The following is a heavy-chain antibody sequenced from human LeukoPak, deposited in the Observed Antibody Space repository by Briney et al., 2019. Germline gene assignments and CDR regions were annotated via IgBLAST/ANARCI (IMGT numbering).Heavy chain of an antibody. Sequence: ASVKVSCKVSGYTLTELSMHWVRQAPGKGLEWMGGFDPEDGETIYAQKFQGRVTMTRDTSISTAYVDLSRLTSDDTAVYYCARSEIYCNNGFCYREPCDYWGQGTLVTVSS. D-gene: IGHD2-8*01. CDR3: ARSEIYCNNGFCYREPCDY. CDR2: FDPEDGET. CDR1: GYTLTELS. J-gene: IGHJ4*02. V-gene: IGHV1-24*01.